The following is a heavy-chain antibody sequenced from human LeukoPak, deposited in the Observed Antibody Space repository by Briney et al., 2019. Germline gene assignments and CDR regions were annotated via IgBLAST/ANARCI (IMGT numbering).Heavy chain of an antibody. V-gene: IGHV4-34*01. CDR2: INHSGST. J-gene: IGHJ4*02. D-gene: IGHD2-15*01. Sequence: SETLCLTCAVYGGSFSDYYWSRIRQPPGKGLEWIGEINHSGSTNYNPSLKSRVTISVDTSKNQFSLKLSSVTAADTAVYYCARGWRTRMPFDYWGQGTLVTGSS. CDR1: GGSFSDYY. CDR3: ARGWRTRMPFDY.